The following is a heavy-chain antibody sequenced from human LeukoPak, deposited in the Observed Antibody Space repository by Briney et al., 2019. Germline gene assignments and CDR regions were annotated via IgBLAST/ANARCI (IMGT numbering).Heavy chain of an antibody. CDR1: GFTFSSYA. V-gene: IGHV3-30*01. J-gene: IGHJ6*03. Sequence: PGRSLRLSCAASGFTFSSYAVHWVRQAPGKGLEWVAVISYDGSNKYYADSVKGRFTISRDNSKNTLYLQMNSLRAEDTAVYYCARGASGYDYYYYMDVWGKGTTVTVSS. CDR2: ISYDGSNK. CDR3: ARGASGYDYYYYMDV. D-gene: IGHD5-12*01.